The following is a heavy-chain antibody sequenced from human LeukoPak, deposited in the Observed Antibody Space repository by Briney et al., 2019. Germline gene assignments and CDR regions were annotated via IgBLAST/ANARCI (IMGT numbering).Heavy chain of an antibody. D-gene: IGHD1-26*01. CDR2: ISGSGGST. Sequence: RSGGSLRLSCAASGFTFSSYAMSWVRQAPGKGLEWVSAISGSGGSTYYADSVKGRFTISRDNSKNTLYLQMSSLRAEDTAVYYCAKSRHGVGRYFDYWGQGTLVTVSS. CDR1: GFTFSSYA. J-gene: IGHJ4*02. CDR3: AKSRHGVGRYFDY. V-gene: IGHV3-23*01.